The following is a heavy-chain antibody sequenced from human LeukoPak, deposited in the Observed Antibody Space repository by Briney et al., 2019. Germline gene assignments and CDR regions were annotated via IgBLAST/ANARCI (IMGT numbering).Heavy chain of an antibody. Sequence: ASVKVSCKASGYTFTSYYVHWVRQAPGRGLEWMGIINPSGGNTSYAQKFQGRVTMTRDTSISTAYMELSRLRSDDTAVYYCARDLTGLDWFDPWGQGTLVTVSS. V-gene: IGHV1-46*01. J-gene: IGHJ5*02. CDR3: ARDLTGLDWFDP. CDR1: GYTFTSYY. CDR2: INPSGGNT. D-gene: IGHD1-1*01.